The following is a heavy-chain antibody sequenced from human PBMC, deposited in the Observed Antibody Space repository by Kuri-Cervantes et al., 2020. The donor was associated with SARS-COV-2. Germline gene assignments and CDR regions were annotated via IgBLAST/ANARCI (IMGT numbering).Heavy chain of an antibody. CDR3: TTAGYSSSWYVDY. CDR1: GFTFSDYY. D-gene: IGHD6-13*01. J-gene: IGHJ4*02. V-gene: IGHV3-15*01. Sequence: GGSLSLSCAASGFTFSDYYMSWVRQAPGKGLEWVGRIKSKTDGGTTDYAAPVKGRFTISRDDSKNTLYLQMNSLKTEDTAVYYCTTAGYSSSWYVDYWGQGTLVTVSS. CDR2: IKSKTDGGTT.